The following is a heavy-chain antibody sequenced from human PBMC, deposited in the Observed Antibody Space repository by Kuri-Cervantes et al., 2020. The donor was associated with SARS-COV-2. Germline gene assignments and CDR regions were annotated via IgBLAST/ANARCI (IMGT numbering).Heavy chain of an antibody. CDR2: IWYDGSNK. V-gene: IGHV3-33*01. Sequence: GESLKISCAAPGFTFSSYGMHWVRQAPGKGLEWVAVIWYDGSNKYYADSVKGRFTISRDNSKNTLYLQMNSLRAEDTAVYYCARDRIAPTGWDYYMDVWGKGTTVTVSS. J-gene: IGHJ6*03. D-gene: IGHD2-15*01. CDR1: GFTFSSYG. CDR3: ARDRIAPTGWDYYMDV.